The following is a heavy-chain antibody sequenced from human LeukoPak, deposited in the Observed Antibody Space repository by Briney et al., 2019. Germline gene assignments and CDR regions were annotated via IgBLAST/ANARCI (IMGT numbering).Heavy chain of an antibody. V-gene: IGHV3-7*01. CDR3: ARDLNFYLIAAAPLTHYFDY. CDR1: GFTFSSYW. J-gene: IGHJ4*02. Sequence: GGSLRLSCAASGFTFSSYWMSWVRQAPGKGLEWVANIKQDGSEKYYVDSVKGRFTISRDNAKNSLYLQMNSLRAEDTAVYYCARDLNFYLIAAAPLTHYFDYWGQGTLVTVSS. CDR2: IKQDGSEK. D-gene: IGHD6-13*01.